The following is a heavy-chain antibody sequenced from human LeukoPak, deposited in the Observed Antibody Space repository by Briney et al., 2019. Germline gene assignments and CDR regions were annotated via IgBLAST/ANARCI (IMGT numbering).Heavy chain of an antibody. Sequence: GGSLRLSRAASGFTFSSYAMSWVRQAPGKGLEWVSAISGSGGSTYCADSVKGRFTISRDNSKNTLYLQMNSLRAEDTAVYYCATLLGYCSSTSCYGNWFDPWGQGTLVTVSS. CDR1: GFTFSSYA. CDR2: ISGSGGST. J-gene: IGHJ5*02. D-gene: IGHD2-2*01. V-gene: IGHV3-23*01. CDR3: ATLLGYCSSTSCYGNWFDP.